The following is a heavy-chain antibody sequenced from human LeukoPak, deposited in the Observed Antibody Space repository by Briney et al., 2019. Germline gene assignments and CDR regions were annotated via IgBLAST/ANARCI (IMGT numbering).Heavy chain of an antibody. CDR3: ARADRSRFLEWLLDY. D-gene: IGHD3-3*01. CDR1: GGTFSSYA. J-gene: IGHJ4*02. CDR2: IIPIFGTA. Sequence: SVKVSCKASGGTFSSYAISWVRQAPGQGLEWMGGIIPIFGTANYAQKFQGRVTITTDESTSTAYMELSSLRSEDTAVYYCARADRSRFLEWLLDYWGQGTLVTVSS. V-gene: IGHV1-69*05.